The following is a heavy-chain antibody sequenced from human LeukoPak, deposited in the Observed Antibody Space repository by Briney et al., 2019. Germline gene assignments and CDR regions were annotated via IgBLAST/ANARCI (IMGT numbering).Heavy chain of an antibody. J-gene: IGHJ6*03. V-gene: IGHV4-59*01. Sequence: PSETLSLTCTVSGGSISSYYWSWIRQPPGKGLEWIGYIYYSGSTNYNPSLKSRVTISVDTSKNQFSLKLSSVTAADTAVYYCARTLGYCSSTSCPTFTYYYYMDVWGKGTTVTISS. D-gene: IGHD2-2*01. CDR1: GGSISSYY. CDR3: ARTLGYCSSTSCPTFTYYYYMDV. CDR2: IYYSGST.